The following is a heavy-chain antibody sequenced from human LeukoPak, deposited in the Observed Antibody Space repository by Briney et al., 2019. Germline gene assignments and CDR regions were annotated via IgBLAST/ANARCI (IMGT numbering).Heavy chain of an antibody. CDR3: ARDPAAAGTLDY. Sequence: ASVKVSCKASGYTFTSYYMHWVRQAPGQGLEWMGITNPSGGSTSYAQKFQGRVTMTRDTSTSTVYMELSSLRSEDTAVYYCARDPAAAGTLDYWGQGTLVTVSS. D-gene: IGHD6-13*01. V-gene: IGHV1-46*01. CDR2: TNPSGGST. CDR1: GYTFTSYY. J-gene: IGHJ4*02.